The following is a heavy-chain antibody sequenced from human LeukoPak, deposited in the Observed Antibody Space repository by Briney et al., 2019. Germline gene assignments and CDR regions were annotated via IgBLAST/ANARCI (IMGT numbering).Heavy chain of an antibody. J-gene: IGHJ4*02. CDR1: GFTLSSHE. V-gene: IGHV3-7*01. D-gene: IGHD3-10*01. CDR3: ARPSWTSGSYFDY. Sequence: GGSLRLSCTVSGFTLSSHEMSWVRQAPGKGLEWVANIKQDESEKYYVDSVKGRFTISRDNAKHSLYLQMNSLRAEDTAVYYCARPSWTSGSYFDYWGQGALVIVSS. CDR2: IKQDESEK.